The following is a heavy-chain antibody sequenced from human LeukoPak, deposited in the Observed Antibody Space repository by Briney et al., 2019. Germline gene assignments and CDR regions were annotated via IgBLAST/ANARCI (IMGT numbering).Heavy chain of an antibody. D-gene: IGHD3-10*01. J-gene: IGHJ4*02. CDR2: ISSSSSYI. CDR3: ASLRSGRHDY. V-gene: IGHV3-21*01. Sequence: GGSLRLSCAVSGITLSNYSMNWVRQAPGKGLEWVSSISSSSSYIYYADSVKGRFTISRDNAKNSLYLQMNSLRAEDTAVYYCASLRSGRHDYWGQGTLVTVSS. CDR1: GITLSNYS.